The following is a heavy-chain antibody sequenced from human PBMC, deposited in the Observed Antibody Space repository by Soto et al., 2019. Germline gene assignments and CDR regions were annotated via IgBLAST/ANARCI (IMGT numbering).Heavy chain of an antibody. CDR2: IYYSGTT. J-gene: IGHJ4*01. D-gene: IGHD3-22*01. V-gene: IGHV4-39*01. CDR1: GGSISSSPYY. CDR3: DRHRQYDDTGGYKQRFFSD. Sequence: SETLSLTCSVSGGSISSSPYYWGWIRQPPGKGLEWLGTIYYSGTTSYNPSLKSRVTISVDTSNNQLFLKLRSVTAADTAVYYCDRHRQYDDTGGYKQRFFSDWGQGSEVTVS.